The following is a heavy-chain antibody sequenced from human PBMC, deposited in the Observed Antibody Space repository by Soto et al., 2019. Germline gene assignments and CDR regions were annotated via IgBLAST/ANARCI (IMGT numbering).Heavy chain of an antibody. V-gene: IGHV1-2*02. J-gene: IGHJ5*02. CDR1: RYIFTASF. Sequence: QVQLVQSGAEVKKPGASVKVSCKAPRYIFTASFMHWVRQAPGQGLEWMGWINPNNGATQYGLSFQGRVTMTRDTSISTAYMELSSLRSDDTAVYYCASHYPGARFDPWGQGTLVIVSS. CDR3: ASHYPGARFDP. D-gene: IGHD1-26*01. CDR2: INPNNGAT.